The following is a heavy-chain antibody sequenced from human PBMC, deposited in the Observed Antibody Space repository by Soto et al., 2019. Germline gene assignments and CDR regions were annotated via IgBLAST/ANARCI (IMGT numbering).Heavy chain of an antibody. J-gene: IGHJ4*02. D-gene: IGHD3-22*01. CDR1: GDSISTFY. Sequence: SETLSLTCTVSGDSISTFYWGWTRQSPGKELEWIGYVYYTGSTNYNPSLKSRVTISVDRSKNQFSLKLTSANAADTAVYYCARGRTVRNYADDSSDYFYFFDYWGQGTQVTVS. CDR2: VYYTGST. CDR3: ARGRTVRNYADDSSDYFYFFDY. V-gene: IGHV4-59*01.